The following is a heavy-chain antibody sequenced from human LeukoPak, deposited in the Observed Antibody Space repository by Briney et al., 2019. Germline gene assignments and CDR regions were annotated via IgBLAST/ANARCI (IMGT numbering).Heavy chain of an antibody. D-gene: IGHD2-15*01. J-gene: IGHJ4*02. V-gene: IGHV3-7*01. CDR2: MREDGSAI. CDR1: GFTFSSFS. CDR3: AKFSRAADSY. Sequence: GGSLRLSCVVSGFTFSSFSMSWVRQAPGEGLEWVAKMREDGSAIFYVDSVKGRFTISRDNAINSLYLQMNNLRAEDTAVYYCAKFSRAADSYWGQGTLVTVSS.